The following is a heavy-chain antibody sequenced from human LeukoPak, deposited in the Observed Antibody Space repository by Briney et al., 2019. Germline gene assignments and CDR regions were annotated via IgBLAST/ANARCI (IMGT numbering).Heavy chain of an antibody. D-gene: IGHD3-16*01. CDR3: ARSMISMLKVNWFDP. J-gene: IGHJ5*02. V-gene: IGHV4-38-2*01. Sequence: PSETLSLTCSVSGYSIRSGYSWGWIRQPPGKGLEWIGSISHSGNTYYNPSLKSRVTISLATSKTQFFLKLNSVTAADTAVYFCARSMISMLKVNWFDPWGQGTLVTVSS. CDR2: ISHSGNT. CDR1: GYSIRSGYS.